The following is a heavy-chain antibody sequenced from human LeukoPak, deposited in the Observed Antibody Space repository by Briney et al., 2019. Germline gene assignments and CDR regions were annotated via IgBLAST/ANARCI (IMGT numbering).Heavy chain of an antibody. V-gene: IGHV1-69*04. CDR1: GGTFSSYA. CDR2: IIPILGTA. D-gene: IGHD4-17*01. CDR3: ARDGSVGDYAVSWFDP. J-gene: IGHJ5*02. Sequence: SVKVSCKASGGTFSSYAISWVRQAPGQGLEWMGRIIPILGTANYAQKFQGRVTITADKSTSTAYMELSSLRSEDTAVYYCARDGSVGDYAVSWFDPWGQGTLVTVSS.